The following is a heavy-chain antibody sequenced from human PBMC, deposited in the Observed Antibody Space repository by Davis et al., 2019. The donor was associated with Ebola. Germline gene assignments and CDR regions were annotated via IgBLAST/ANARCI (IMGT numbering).Heavy chain of an antibody. J-gene: IGHJ5*02. CDR2: IYYSGST. CDR1: GGSISSGDYY. CDR3: ARGVGATTGWFDP. D-gene: IGHD1-26*01. V-gene: IGHV4-30-4*01. Sequence: MPSETLSLTCTVSGGSISSGDYYWSWIRQPPGKGLEWIGYIYYSGSTSYNPSLKSRVTISVDTSKNQFSLKLSSVTAADTAVYYCARGVGATTGWFDPWGQGTLVTVSS.